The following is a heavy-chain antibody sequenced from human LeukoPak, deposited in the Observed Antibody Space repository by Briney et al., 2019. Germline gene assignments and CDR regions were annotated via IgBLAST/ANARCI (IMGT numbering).Heavy chain of an antibody. CDR1: GFTFSSYA. D-gene: IGHD6-13*01. Sequence: GGSLRLSCAASGFTFSSYAIHWVCQAPGKGLEYVSGISSNGDSTYYANSVKGRSTISRDNSKNTLYLQMGSLRAEDMAVYYCARDRGSSWLRGVDYWGQGTLVTVSS. CDR2: ISSNGDST. CDR3: ARDRGSSWLRGVDY. V-gene: IGHV3-64*01. J-gene: IGHJ4*02.